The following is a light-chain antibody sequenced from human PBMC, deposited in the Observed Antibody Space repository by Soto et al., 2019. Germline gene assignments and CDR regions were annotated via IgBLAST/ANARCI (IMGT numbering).Light chain of an antibody. CDR3: SSYTASIAVV. Sequence: QSALTQPASVSGSPGQSITIFCAGTSSDIGAYNYVSWYQQHPGKAPKLLIYDVTNRPSGVSDRFSGSKSGRTASLTISGLQADDEAEYYCSSYTASIAVVFGGGTKLTVL. CDR2: DVT. CDR1: SSDIGAYNY. J-gene: IGLJ2*01. V-gene: IGLV2-14*03.